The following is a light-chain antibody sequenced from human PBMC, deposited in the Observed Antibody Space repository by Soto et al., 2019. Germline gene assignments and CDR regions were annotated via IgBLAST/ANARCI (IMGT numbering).Light chain of an antibody. V-gene: IGLV2-11*01. CDR3: CSFAAFPAGV. Sequence: QSALTQSRSVSGSPGQSVTISCTGTSSDVGGYNFVSWYQQHPGKVPKLLIYDVTKRPSGVPDRFSGSKSGNTASLTISGLQADDEADYYCCSFAAFPAGVFGTGTKVTVL. CDR2: DVT. CDR1: SSDVGGYNF. J-gene: IGLJ1*01.